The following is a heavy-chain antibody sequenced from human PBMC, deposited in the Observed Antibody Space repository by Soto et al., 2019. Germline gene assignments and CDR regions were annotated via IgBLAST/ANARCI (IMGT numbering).Heavy chain of an antibody. D-gene: IGHD6-19*01. V-gene: IGHV3-23*01. CDR1: GFAFSNYA. Sequence: GGSLRLSCAASGFAFSNYALSWVRQAPGKGLEWVSAISHTAGTTYYADSVKGRFTISRDNSKNTLYLQMNNLRPDDTAVYYCASKKQWLAFDLWGRGTLVTVS. CDR3: ASKKQWLAFDL. J-gene: IGHJ2*01. CDR2: ISHTAGTT.